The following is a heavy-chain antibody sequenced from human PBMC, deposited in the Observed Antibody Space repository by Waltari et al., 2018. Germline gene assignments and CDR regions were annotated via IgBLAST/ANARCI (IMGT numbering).Heavy chain of an antibody. CDR1: GYTFTGYY. J-gene: IGHJ4*02. Sequence: QVQLVQSGAEVKKPGASVKVSCKASGYTFTGYYMHWVRQAPGQGLEWMGRIIPILGIANYAQKFQGRVTITADKSTSTAYMELSSLRSEDTAVYYCARGLSTKGYFDYWGQGTLVTVSS. D-gene: IGHD1-1*01. CDR3: ARGLSTKGYFDY. V-gene: IGHV1-69*09. CDR2: IIPILGIA.